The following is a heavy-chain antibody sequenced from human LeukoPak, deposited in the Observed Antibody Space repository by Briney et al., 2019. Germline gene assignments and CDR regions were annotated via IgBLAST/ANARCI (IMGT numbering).Heavy chain of an antibody. Sequence: GGSLRLSCAASGFTVSDYYMNWVRQAPGKGLEWVSVYRGGFTYYADSVRGRFSISRDNSKNTLYLQMNSLRAEDTALYYCVREFLGFHPWGQGTLVTVSS. CDR2: YRGGFT. D-gene: IGHD2/OR15-2a*01. CDR3: VREFLGFHP. J-gene: IGHJ5*02. CDR1: GFTVSDYY. V-gene: IGHV3-53*01.